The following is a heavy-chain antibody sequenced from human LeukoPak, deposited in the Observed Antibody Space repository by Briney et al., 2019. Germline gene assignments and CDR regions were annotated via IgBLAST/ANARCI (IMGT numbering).Heavy chain of an antibody. CDR3: ARDSTVLLGY. D-gene: IGHD2/OR15-2a*01. CDR2: ISSSGSTM. V-gene: IGHV3-48*03. Sequence: GGSLRRSCAASGFTFSSYEMNWVRQAPGKGLEWVSYISSSGSTMYYADSVKGRFTISRDNAENSLYLQMNSLRAEDTAVYYCARDSTVLLGYWGQGTLVTVSS. CDR1: GFTFSSYE. J-gene: IGHJ4*02.